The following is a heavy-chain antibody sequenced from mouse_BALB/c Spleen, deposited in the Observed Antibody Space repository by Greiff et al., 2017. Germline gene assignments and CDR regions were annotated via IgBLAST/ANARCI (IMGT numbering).Heavy chain of an antibody. J-gene: IGHJ2*01. CDR1: GFTFSSYA. CDR2: ISSGGST. Sequence: EVKVEESGGGLVKPGGSLKLSCAASGFTFSSYAMSWVRQTPEKRLEWVASISSGGSTYYPDSVKGRFTISRDNARNILYLQMSSLRSEDTAMYYCAREGKITTVYFDYWGQGTTLTVSS. V-gene: IGHV5-6-5*01. CDR3: AREGKITTVYFDY. D-gene: IGHD1-1*01.